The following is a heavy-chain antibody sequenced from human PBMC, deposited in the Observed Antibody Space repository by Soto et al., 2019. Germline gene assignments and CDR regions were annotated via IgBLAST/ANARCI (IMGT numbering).Heavy chain of an antibody. J-gene: IGHJ4*02. CDR3: ARGWIAAAGSPYFDY. V-gene: IGHV1-8*01. D-gene: IGHD6-13*01. Sequence: QVQLVQSGAEVKKPGAPWRASGKLSDSTSTIYDINWLQQAIGQGLNGMGWMNPNSGNTGYAQKFQGRVTMTRNTSISTAYMELSSLRSEDTAVYYCARGWIAAAGSPYFDYWGQGTLVTVSS. CDR2: MNPNSGNT. CDR1: DSTSTIYD.